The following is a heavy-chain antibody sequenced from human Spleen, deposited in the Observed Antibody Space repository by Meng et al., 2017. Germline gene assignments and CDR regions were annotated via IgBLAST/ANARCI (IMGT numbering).Heavy chain of an antibody. J-gene: IGHJ2*01. Sequence: SETLSLTCTVSDDSISNSKWWTWVRQPPGQGLEWIGEIYPSASTNYNPSLRSRVSMSLDRSKNQFSLRLSSVTAADTAVYYCARDRGSVYHYDSSAYYCDWYFDLWGRGTLVTVSS. CDR2: IYPSAST. CDR1: DDSISNSKW. V-gene: IGHV4-4*02. CDR3: ARDRGSVYHYDSSAYYCDWYFDL. D-gene: IGHD3-22*01.